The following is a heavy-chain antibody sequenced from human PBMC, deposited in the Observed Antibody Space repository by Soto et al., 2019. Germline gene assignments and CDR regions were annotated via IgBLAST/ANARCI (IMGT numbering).Heavy chain of an antibody. D-gene: IGHD3-10*01. Sequence: GGSLRLSCAASGFTFSSYSMNWVRQAPGKGLEWVSSISSSSSYIYYADSVKGRFTISRDNAKNSLYLQMNSLRAEDTAVYYCAREFQLLWFGEGVWGKGTTVTVSS. CDR3: AREFQLLWFGEGV. CDR1: GFTFSSYS. V-gene: IGHV3-21*01. J-gene: IGHJ6*04. CDR2: ISSSSSYI.